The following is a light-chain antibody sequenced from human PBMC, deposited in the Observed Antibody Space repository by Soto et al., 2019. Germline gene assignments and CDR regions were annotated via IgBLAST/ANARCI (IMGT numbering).Light chain of an antibody. J-gene: IGLJ1*01. CDR2: EVS. Sequence: QSALTQPASVSGSPGQSVTISCAGSSNDIGEYNYVSWYQQHPGEAPKVVIYEVSSRPSGSSNRFSGSKSGNTASLTISGLQADDEADYYCSSYTNSRTLVFGTGTKVTLL. CDR1: SNDIGEYNY. V-gene: IGLV2-14*01. CDR3: SSYTNSRTLV.